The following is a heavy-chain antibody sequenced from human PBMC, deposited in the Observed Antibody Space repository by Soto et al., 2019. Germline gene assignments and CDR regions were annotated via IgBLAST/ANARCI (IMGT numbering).Heavy chain of an antibody. CDR1: GGSVSSSSYY. D-gene: IGHD3-3*01. Sequence: PSEPLSLTCTVSGGSVSSSSYYWGWIRQPPGKGLEWIGSIYYSGSTYYNPSLKSRVTISVDTSKYQFSLKLSSVTAADTAVYYCARTRFGVVIQHDAFDIWGQGTMVTVSS. J-gene: IGHJ3*02. CDR2: IYYSGST. CDR3: ARTRFGVVIQHDAFDI. V-gene: IGHV4-39*01.